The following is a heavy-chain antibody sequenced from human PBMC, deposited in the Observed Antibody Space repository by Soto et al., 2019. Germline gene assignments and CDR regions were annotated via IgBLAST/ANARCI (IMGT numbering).Heavy chain of an antibody. V-gene: IGHV4-31*03. CDR2: IYYSGST. CDR3: ARFSGSYPLDY. Sequence: QVQLQESGPGLVKPSQTLSLTCTVSGVSINSGGYYWSWLRQHPGKVLEWIGYIYYSGSTYYNPSLKSRLTISIDSSQNQFSLRLSSVTAADTAVYYCARFSGSYPLDYWGQGTLVTVSS. J-gene: IGHJ4*02. CDR1: GVSINSGGYY. D-gene: IGHD1-26*01.